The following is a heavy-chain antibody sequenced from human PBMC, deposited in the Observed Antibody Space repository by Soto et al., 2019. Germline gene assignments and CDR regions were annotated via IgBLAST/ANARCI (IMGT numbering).Heavy chain of an antibody. J-gene: IGHJ5*02. Sequence: QVQLQQWGAGLLKPSETLSLTCAVYGGSFGGYYWSWIRQPPGKGLEWIGEINHSGSTNYNPSLKSRVTISVDTSKNQFSLKLSSVTAADTAVYYCARVGIAAAERTLNWFDPWGQGTLVTVSS. CDR2: INHSGST. CDR3: ARVGIAAAERTLNWFDP. D-gene: IGHD6-13*01. V-gene: IGHV4-34*01. CDR1: GGSFGGYY.